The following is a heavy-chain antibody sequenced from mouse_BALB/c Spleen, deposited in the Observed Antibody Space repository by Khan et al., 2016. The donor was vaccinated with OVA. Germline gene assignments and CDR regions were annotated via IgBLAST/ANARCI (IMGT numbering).Heavy chain of an antibody. D-gene: IGHD1-1*01. Sequence: EVQLVESGGGLVRPGGSLKLSCAASGFSFSSYSMSWVRQTPDKRLEWVATISSGGSYTYYPDSVKGRFTISRDNAKNTLYLHMSSLKSEDTAMYYSIRHRGYHGSNPYFDYWGQGTTLTVSS. CDR2: ISSGGSYT. CDR3: IRHRGYHGSNPYFDY. CDR1: GFSFSSYS. V-gene: IGHV5-6-4*01. J-gene: IGHJ2*01.